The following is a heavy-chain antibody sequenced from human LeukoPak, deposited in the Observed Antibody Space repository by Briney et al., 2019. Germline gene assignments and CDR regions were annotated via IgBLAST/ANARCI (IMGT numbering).Heavy chain of an antibody. CDR2: IYHGGTT. CDR1: GGSISSGDYS. V-gene: IGHV4-30-2*01. Sequence: SETLSLTCAVSGGSISSGDYSWSWIRQPLGKGLEWIGYIYHGGTTYYNPSLKSRVTISVDRSKNQFSLKLTSVTAADTAVYYCARAPGYYGSGSPYFDYWGQGTLVTVSS. J-gene: IGHJ4*02. CDR3: ARAPGYYGSGSPYFDY. D-gene: IGHD3-10*01.